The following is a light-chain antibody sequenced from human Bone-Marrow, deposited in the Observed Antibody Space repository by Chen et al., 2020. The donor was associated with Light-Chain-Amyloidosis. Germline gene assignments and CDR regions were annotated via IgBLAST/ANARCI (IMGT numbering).Light chain of an antibody. CDR2: KDN. CDR1: ALPTQY. J-gene: IGLJ3*02. V-gene: IGLV3-25*03. CDR3: QSTDSTATYGV. Sequence: SYELTQPPSVSVSPGPTARITCSGDALPTQYVYWFQQKPGQAPVLVMYKDNERPSGIPERFSGSSSGTTVTLTISRVQTEDEADYYCQSTDSTATYGVFGGGTQLTVL.